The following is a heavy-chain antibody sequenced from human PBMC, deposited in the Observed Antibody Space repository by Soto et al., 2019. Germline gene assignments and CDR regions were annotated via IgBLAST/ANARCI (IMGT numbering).Heavy chain of an antibody. J-gene: IGHJ4*02. CDR2: ISYDGSNK. D-gene: IGHD2-8*02. CDR1: GFTFSSYA. Sequence: QVQLVESGGDVVQPGRSLRLSCAASGFTFSSYAMHWVRQAPGKGLEWVAVISYDGSNKYYADSVKGRFTISRDNSKNTLYLQMNSLRAEDTAVYYCARDSGKPLGLVFDYWGQGTLVIVSS. CDR3: ARDSGKPLGLVFDY. V-gene: IGHV3-30-3*01.